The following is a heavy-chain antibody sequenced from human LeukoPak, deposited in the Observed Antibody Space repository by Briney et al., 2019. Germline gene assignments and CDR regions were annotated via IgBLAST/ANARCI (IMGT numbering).Heavy chain of an antibody. J-gene: IGHJ4*02. D-gene: IGHD3-22*01. CDR2: ISYDGSNK. CDR3: ARGLAPDYYDSSGYYYHFGY. Sequence: GGSLRLSCAASGFTFSSYAMHWVRQAPGKGLEWVAVISYDGSNKYYADSVKGRFTISRDNSKNTLYLQMNSLRAEDTAVYYCARGLAPDYYDSSGYYYHFGYWGQGTLVTVSS. V-gene: IGHV3-30-3*01. CDR1: GFTFSSYA.